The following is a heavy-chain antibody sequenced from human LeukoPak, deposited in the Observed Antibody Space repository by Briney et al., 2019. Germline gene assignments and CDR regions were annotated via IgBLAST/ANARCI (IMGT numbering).Heavy chain of an antibody. CDR2: MNPNSGNT. Sequence: EASVKVSCKTSGYTFSSYDINWVRQATGQGLEWMGWMNPNSGNTGYAQKFQGRVTMTRNTSISTAYMELSSLRSEDTAVYYCARRRIVVGWFDPWGQGTLVTVSS. V-gene: IGHV1-8*01. CDR3: ARRRIVVGWFDP. J-gene: IGHJ5*02. D-gene: IGHD3-22*01. CDR1: GYTFSSYD.